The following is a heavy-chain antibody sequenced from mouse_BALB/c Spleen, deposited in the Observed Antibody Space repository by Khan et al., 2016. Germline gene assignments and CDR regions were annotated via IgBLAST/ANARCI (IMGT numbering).Heavy chain of an antibody. J-gene: IGHJ2*01. CDR3: AGSSSGYWYYCDY. V-gene: IGHV3-1*02. CDR2: IHYSGST. CDR1: GYSITSHYS. Sequence: EVQLQESGPDLVKPSQSVSLTCTVTGYSITSHYSWHWIRHFPGNKVEWMGYIHYSGSTDYNPSLKSRNSITRDTAKNPFFLHLNSVTTEDTATYYCAGSSSGYWYYCDYWGQGTTLTVSS. D-gene: IGHD3-1*01.